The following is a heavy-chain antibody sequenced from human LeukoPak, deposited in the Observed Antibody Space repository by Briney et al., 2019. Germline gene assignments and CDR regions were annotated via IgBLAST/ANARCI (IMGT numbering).Heavy chain of an antibody. D-gene: IGHD3-3*01. CDR2: IIPIFGTA. Sequence: GASVKVSCKASGGTFSSYAISWVRQAPGQGGEWMGRIIPIFGTANYAQKLQGRGTITTEESTSTAYMELSSLRSEDTAVYYCARGPRYDFWSGYYWGYFDYWGQGTLVTVSS. CDR3: ARGPRYDFWSGYYWGYFDY. J-gene: IGHJ4*02. V-gene: IGHV1-69*05. CDR1: GGTFSSYA.